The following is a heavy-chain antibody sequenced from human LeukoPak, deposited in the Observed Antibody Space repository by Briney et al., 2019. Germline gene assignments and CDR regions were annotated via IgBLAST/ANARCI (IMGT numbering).Heavy chain of an antibody. CDR2: IYSGGST. CDR3: ASTYYGSGSYY. Sequence: GGSLRLSCAASGFTVSSNYMSWVRQAPGKGLEWVSVIYSGGSTYYADSVKGRFTISRDNAKNSLYLQMNSLRAEDTAVYYCASTYYGSGSYYWGQGTLVTVSS. D-gene: IGHD3-10*01. CDR1: GFTVSSNY. J-gene: IGHJ4*02. V-gene: IGHV3-66*01.